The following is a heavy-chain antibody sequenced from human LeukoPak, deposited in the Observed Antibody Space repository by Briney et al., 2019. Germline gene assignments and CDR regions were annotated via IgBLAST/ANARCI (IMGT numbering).Heavy chain of an antibody. CDR3: ARKYSSSAPPLY. D-gene: IGHD6-6*01. V-gene: IGHV4-59*01. CDR1: GGSISSYY. J-gene: IGHJ4*02. CDR2: IHYSGST. Sequence: PSETLSLTCTVSGGSISSYYWSWIRQPPGKGLEWIGYIHYSGSTNYNPSLKSRVTISVDTSKNQFSLKLSSVTAADTAVYYCARKYSSSAPPLYWGQGTLVTVSS.